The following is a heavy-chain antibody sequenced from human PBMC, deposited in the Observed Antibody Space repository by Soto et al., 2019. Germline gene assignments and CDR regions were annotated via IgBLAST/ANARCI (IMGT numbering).Heavy chain of an antibody. J-gene: IGHJ4*02. CDR1: GGSIDSSDW. V-gene: IGHV4-4*02. D-gene: IGHD6-6*01. Sequence: QVQLQESGPGLVKPSGTLSLTCAVSGGSIDSSDWWNWVRQPPGKGLEWIGEIFHGGTIIYNPSLKSRVTISVDKSRNQVYLELTSVTAADTAVYYCARDHQYRTSGSFDSWGQGTLVTVSS. CDR2: IFHGGTI. CDR3: ARDHQYRTSGSFDS.